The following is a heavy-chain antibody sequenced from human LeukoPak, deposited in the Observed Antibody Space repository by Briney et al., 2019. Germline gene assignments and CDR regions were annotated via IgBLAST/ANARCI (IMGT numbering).Heavy chain of an antibody. CDR1: GYTFTGYY. J-gene: IGHJ6*03. V-gene: IGHV1-2*02. CDR3: ARDRWGYYYYYYIDV. Sequence: ASVKVSCKASGYTFTGYYMHWVRQAPGQGLEWMGWINPNSGGTNYAQKFQGRVTMTRDTSISTAYMELSRLRSDVTAVYYCARDRWGYYYYYYIDVWGKRTTVTVSS. CDR2: INPNSGGT. D-gene: IGHD3-16*01.